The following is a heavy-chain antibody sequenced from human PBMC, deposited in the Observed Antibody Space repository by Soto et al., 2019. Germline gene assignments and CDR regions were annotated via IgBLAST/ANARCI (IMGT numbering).Heavy chain of an antibody. J-gene: IGHJ4*02. CDR2: LNGSGGST. V-gene: IGHV3-23*01. Sequence: EVQLSESGGGLVQPGGSLRLSCAASGFTFSNYAMTWVRQAPGKGLEWVSGLNGSGGSTSSADSVKGRFAISRDNSKNTLYLQINHLRAGETAVYYCARGFSAGKGSPPDCWGQGTLVTVSS. CDR3: ARGFSAGKGSPPDC. D-gene: IGHD3-10*01. CDR1: GFTFSNYA.